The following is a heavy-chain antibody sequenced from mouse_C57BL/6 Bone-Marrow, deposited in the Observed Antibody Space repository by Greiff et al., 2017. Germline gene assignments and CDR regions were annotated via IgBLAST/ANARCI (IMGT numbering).Heavy chain of an antibody. CDR2: IYPGSGST. CDR1: GYTFTSYW. Sequence: QVQLQQPGAELVKPGASVKMSCKASGYTFTSYWITWVKQRPGQGLEWIGDIYPGSGSTNYNEKFKSKATLTVDTSSSTAYMQLSSLTSEDSAVYYCARHSDYYGSSYDYFDYWGQGTTLTVSS. D-gene: IGHD1-1*01. CDR3: ARHSDYYGSSYDYFDY. J-gene: IGHJ2*01. V-gene: IGHV1-55*01.